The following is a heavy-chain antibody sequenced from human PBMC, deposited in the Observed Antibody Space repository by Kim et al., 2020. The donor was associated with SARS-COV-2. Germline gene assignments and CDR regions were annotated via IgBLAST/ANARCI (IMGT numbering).Heavy chain of an antibody. J-gene: IGHJ5*02. Sequence: SETLSLTCAVYGGSFSGYYWSWIRQPPGKGLEWIGEINHSGSTNYNPSLKSRVTISVDTSKNQFSLKLSSVTAADTAVYYCARRAWGMIVVARWFDPWGQGTLVTVSS. D-gene: IGHD3-22*01. CDR3: ARRAWGMIVVARWFDP. CDR2: INHSGST. V-gene: IGHV4-34*01. CDR1: GGSFSGYY.